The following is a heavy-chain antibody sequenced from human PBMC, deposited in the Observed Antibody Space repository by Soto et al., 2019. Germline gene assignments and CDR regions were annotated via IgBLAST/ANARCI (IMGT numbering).Heavy chain of an antibody. CDR2: IRNSGST. D-gene: IGHD1-20*01. J-gene: IGHJ6*03. CDR1: GGSMSNSC. CDR3: ARTVSGITGVSSYYYMDV. Sequence: SETLSLTCTGSGGSMSNSCWSWIRQPPGKGLQWIGYIRNSGSTNYNPSLKSRVTISVDTSKNQFSLKLSSVTAADTAVYYCARTVSGITGVSSYYYMDVWGKGTTVTVSS. V-gene: IGHV4-59*12.